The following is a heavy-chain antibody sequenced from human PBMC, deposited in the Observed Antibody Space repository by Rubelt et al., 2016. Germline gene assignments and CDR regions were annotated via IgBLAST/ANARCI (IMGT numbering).Heavy chain of an antibody. V-gene: IGHV4-34*01. J-gene: IGHJ4*02. CDR3: ARADYYDVDLQNYYFDD. CDR2: INHSGST. Sequence: QVQLQQWGAGLLKPSETLSLTCAVYGGSFSGYYWSWIRQPPGKGLEWIGEINHSGSTNYNPYLKSRVTIAVDTSKNQVSLKLTCVTVADTAVYYCARADYYDVDLQNYYFDDWGQGTLVTVSS. CDR1: GGSFSGYY. D-gene: IGHD3-22*01.